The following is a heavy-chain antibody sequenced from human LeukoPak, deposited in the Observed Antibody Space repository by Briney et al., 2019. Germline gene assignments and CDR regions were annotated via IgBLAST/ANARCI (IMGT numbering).Heavy chain of an antibody. CDR3: AELGITMIGGV. D-gene: IGHD3-10*02. CDR1: GFIFDDYD. CDR2: INWNGNTI. Sequence: PGGSLRLSCAASGFIFDDYDISWVRQAPGKGLEWVSHINWNGNTIGYADSVKGRFTISRDNAKNSLYLQMNSLRAEDTAVYYCAELGITMIGGVWGKGTTVTISS. V-gene: IGHV3-20*04. J-gene: IGHJ6*04.